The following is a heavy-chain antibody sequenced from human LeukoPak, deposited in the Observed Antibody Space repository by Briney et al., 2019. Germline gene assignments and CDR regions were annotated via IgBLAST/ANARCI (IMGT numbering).Heavy chain of an antibody. Sequence: GGSLRLSCAASGFTFSDYWMSWVRQAPGKALEWVANINPPGVEKTYVDSVKGRFTISRDNDKNSLYLEMNSLRDEDSAVYYCGRWGVEAGIDDWGQGTLVTVSS. CDR1: GFTFSDYW. CDR2: INPPGVEK. CDR3: GRWGVEAGIDD. V-gene: IGHV3-7*01. D-gene: IGHD6-13*01. J-gene: IGHJ4*02.